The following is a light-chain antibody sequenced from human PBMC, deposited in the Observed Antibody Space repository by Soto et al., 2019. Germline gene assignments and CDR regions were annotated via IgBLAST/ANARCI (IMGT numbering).Light chain of an antibody. CDR2: EVT. J-gene: IGLJ2*01. Sequence: QSVLTQPPSASGSPGQSVTISCTGTSSDIGAYPSVSWYQQHPGKAPKLMISEVTKRPSGVPDRFSGSKSGNTASLTVSGLQTEDEADYYCSSFAANDNVLFGGGTKLTVL. CDR1: SSDIGAYPS. V-gene: IGLV2-8*01. CDR3: SSFAANDNVL.